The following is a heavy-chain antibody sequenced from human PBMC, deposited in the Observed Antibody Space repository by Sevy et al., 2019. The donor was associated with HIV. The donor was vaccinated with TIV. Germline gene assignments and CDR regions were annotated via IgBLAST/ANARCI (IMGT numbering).Heavy chain of an antibody. Sequence: SETLSLTCAVYSGSFSAYYWSWIRQPPGKGLEWIGEINHSGSTNYNKSLKSRVTISLHTSKNQFSLKLTSVTAADTAVYYCARGVTVTTVPYYFDYWGQGTLVTVSS. CDR2: INHSGST. CDR3: ARGVTVTTVPYYFDY. CDR1: SGSFSAYY. D-gene: IGHD4-4*01. J-gene: IGHJ4*02. V-gene: IGHV4-34*01.